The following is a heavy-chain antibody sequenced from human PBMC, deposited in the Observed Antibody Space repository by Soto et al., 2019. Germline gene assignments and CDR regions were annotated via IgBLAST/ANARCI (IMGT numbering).Heavy chain of an antibody. CDR3: ARHRRYSNYQEDFDY. J-gene: IGHJ4*02. Sequence: KTSETLSLTCTVSGVSISSSSYYWGWIRQPPGKGLEWIGSFYYSGGTYYNPSLKSRVTISADTSKNQLSLKLSSVTAADTAVYYCARHRRYSNYQEDFDYWGQGTLVTVSS. CDR2: FYYSGGT. CDR1: GVSISSSSYY. V-gene: IGHV4-39*01. D-gene: IGHD4-4*01.